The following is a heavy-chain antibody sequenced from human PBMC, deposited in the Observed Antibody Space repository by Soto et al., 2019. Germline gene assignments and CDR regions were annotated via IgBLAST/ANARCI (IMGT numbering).Heavy chain of an antibody. CDR1: GFTLSTYA. CDR2: ISGDGVDR. J-gene: IGHJ2*01. Sequence: EVQVLESGGGLVQPGGSLRLSCAGSGFTLSTYAMSWVRQAPGKGLEWVSAISGDGVDRHYADSVKGRFTISRDNSRNTLYLQMNSPRLEDTAVYYCAKDYPKRTAAVTSWFFDLWGPGTLVTVSS. V-gene: IGHV3-23*01. CDR3: AKDYPKRTAAVTSWFFDL. D-gene: IGHD6-13*01.